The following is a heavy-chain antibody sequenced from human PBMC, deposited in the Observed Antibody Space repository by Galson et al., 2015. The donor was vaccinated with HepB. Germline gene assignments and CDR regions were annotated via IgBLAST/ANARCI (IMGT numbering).Heavy chain of an antibody. V-gene: IGHV3-20*04. Sequence: SLRLSCAASGFTLDDYGMSWVRQVPGKGLEWVSGINWNGGSIGYADSVKGRFTISRDNVKNSLYLQMDSLRAEDTALYYCVRYIAAAGTNWFDPWGQGTLVTVSS. J-gene: IGHJ5*02. CDR1: GFTLDDYG. CDR3: VRYIAAAGTNWFDP. CDR2: INWNGGSI. D-gene: IGHD6-13*01.